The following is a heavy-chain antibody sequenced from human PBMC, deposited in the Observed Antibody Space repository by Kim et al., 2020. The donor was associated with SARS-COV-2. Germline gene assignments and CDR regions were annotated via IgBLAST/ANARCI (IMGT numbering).Heavy chain of an antibody. V-gene: IGHV4-38-2*02. Sequence: SETLSLTCTVSGYSISSGYYWGWIRQPPGKGLEWIGSIYHSGSTYYNPSLKSRVTISVDTSKNQFSLKLSSVTAADTAVYYCARVEGWRTMVRGVSSDHAFDIWGQGTMVTVSS. J-gene: IGHJ3*02. CDR2: IYHSGST. D-gene: IGHD3-10*01. CDR3: ARVEGWRTMVRGVSSDHAFDI. CDR1: GYSISSGYY.